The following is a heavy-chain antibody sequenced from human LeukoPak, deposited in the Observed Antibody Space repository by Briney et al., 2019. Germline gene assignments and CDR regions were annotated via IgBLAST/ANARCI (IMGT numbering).Heavy chain of an antibody. Sequence: GGSLRLSCAASGLIVSGDYMSWVRQAPGKGLEWVSVIYSGGTTYYADSVKGRFTISRDNSKNTWYLQMNSLRAEDTAVYYCARDELTANDYWGQGTLVTVSS. CDR1: GLIVSGDY. J-gene: IGHJ4*02. CDR3: ARDELTANDY. D-gene: IGHD1-20*01. CDR2: IYSGGTT. V-gene: IGHV3-66*01.